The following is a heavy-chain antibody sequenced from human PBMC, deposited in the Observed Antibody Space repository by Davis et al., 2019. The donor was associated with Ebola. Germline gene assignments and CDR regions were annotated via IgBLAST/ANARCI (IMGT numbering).Heavy chain of an antibody. Sequence: GGSLRLSCAASGFIFSNYAMHWVRQAPGKGLEWVAAISYDGSSKFYADSVKGRFTMSRDNSKNTVHVQMNGLRAEDTAVYYCARGVDSTRDFDYWGQGTLVTVSS. CDR1: GFIFSNYA. CDR3: ARGVDSTRDFDY. V-gene: IGHV3-30*04. D-gene: IGHD5-18*01. J-gene: IGHJ4*02. CDR2: ISYDGSSK.